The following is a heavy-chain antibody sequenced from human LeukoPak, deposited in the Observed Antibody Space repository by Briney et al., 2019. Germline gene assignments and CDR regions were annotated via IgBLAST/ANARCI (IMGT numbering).Heavy chain of an antibody. CDR3: ARGGYSGYYGFNSAFDI. CDR1: GFTFSSYE. V-gene: IGHV3-48*03. Sequence: GGSLRLSCAASGFTFSSYEMNWVRQAPGKGLEWVSYISSSGSTIYYADSVKGRFTISRDNAKNSLYLQMNSLRAEDTAVYYCARGGYSGYYGFNSAFDIWGQGTMVTVSS. CDR2: ISSSGSTI. J-gene: IGHJ3*02. D-gene: IGHD5-12*01.